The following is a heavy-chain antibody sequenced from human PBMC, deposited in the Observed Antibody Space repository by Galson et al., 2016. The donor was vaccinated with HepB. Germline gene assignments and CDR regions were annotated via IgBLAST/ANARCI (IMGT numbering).Heavy chain of an antibody. CDR3: AKDQGILRHFDWLTYDAFDM. D-gene: IGHD3-9*01. CDR2: ISTNGISQ. CDR1: GFTFSKYA. J-gene: IGHJ3*02. Sequence: SLRLSCAASGFTFSKYALHWVRQAPGKGLEWVAVISTNGISQNYEDSVKGRFTGYRDNSKNTVDLQMNSLRPEDTAVYYCAKDQGILRHFDWLTYDAFDMWGQGTMVTVSS. V-gene: IGHV3-30*18.